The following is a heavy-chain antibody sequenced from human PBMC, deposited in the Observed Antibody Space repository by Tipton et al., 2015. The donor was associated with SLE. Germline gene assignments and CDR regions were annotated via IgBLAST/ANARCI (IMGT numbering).Heavy chain of an antibody. V-gene: IGHV4-59*01. CDR3: ARDRDLYFSGGSCYSLYFDL. J-gene: IGHJ2*01. CDR2: IYYSGST. D-gene: IGHD2-15*01. Sequence: TLSLTCTVSGGSISSYYWSWIRQPPGKGLEWIGYIYYSGSTNYNPSLKSRVTISVDTAKNQFSLKLSSVTAADTAVYYCARDRDLYFSGGSCYSLYFDLWGRGALVTVSS. CDR1: GGSISSYY.